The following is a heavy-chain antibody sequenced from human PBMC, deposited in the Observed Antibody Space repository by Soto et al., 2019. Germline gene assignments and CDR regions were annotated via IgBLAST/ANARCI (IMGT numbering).Heavy chain of an antibody. V-gene: IGHV3-33*01. CDR1: GFTFSSYG. Sequence: GGSLRLSCASSGFTFSSYGMHLVRQAPGKGLEWVAVIWYDGSNKYYADSVKGRFTISRDNSKNTLYLQMNSLRAEDTAVYYCARDRGYSYGYETDYWGQGTLVTVSS. D-gene: IGHD5-18*01. CDR3: ARDRGYSYGYETDY. J-gene: IGHJ4*02. CDR2: IWYDGSNK.